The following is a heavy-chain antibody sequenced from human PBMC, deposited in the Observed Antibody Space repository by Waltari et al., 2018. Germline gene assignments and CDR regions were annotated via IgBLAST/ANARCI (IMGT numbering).Heavy chain of an antibody. D-gene: IGHD2-15*01. CDR3: AKAKSLLGLYYFDY. CDR1: GFTFDDYA. V-gene: IGHV3-43D*04. CDR2: ISWDGGST. J-gene: IGHJ4*02. Sequence: EVQLVESGGVVVQPGGSLRLSCAASGFTFDDYAMHWVRQAPGKGLEWVSLISWDGGSTYYADSVKGRFTISRDNSKNSLYLQMNSLRAEDTALYYCAKAKSLLGLYYFDYWGQGTLVTVSS.